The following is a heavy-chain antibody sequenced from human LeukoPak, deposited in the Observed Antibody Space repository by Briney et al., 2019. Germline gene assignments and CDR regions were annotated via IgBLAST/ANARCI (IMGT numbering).Heavy chain of an antibody. J-gene: IGHJ4*02. CDR3: ARARDYGDYGGFDY. CDR1: GGSFSGYY. Sequence: PSETLSLTCAVYGGSFSGYYWSWIRQPPGKGLEWIGEINHSGSTNYNPSLKSRVTISVDTSKNQFSLKLSSVTAADTAVNYCARARDYGDYGGFDYWGQGTLVTVSS. V-gene: IGHV4-34*01. D-gene: IGHD4-17*01. CDR2: INHSGST.